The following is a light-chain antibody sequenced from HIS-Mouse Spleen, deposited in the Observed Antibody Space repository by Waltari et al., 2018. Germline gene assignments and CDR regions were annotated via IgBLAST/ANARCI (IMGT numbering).Light chain of an antibody. Sequence: QSALTQPASVSGSPGQSIIISCTGTSSDVWCYNYVPGYQQHPGKAPKLIVYDVSNRPSGVSNRFSGSKSGNTASLTISGLQAEDEADYYCSSYTSSSTYVVFGGGTKLTVL. V-gene: IGLV2-14*03. CDR3: SSYTSSSTYVV. CDR2: DVS. CDR1: SSDVWCYNY. J-gene: IGLJ2*01.